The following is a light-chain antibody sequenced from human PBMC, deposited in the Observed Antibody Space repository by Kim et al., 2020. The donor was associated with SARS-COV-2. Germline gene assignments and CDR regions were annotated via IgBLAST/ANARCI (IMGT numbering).Light chain of an antibody. V-gene: IGKV4-1*01. CDR1: RSVLYSSNSKNY. Sequence: DIVMTQSPDSLAVSLGERATINCKSSRSVLYSSNSKNYLAWYQHKPGQPPKLLIYWASTRESGVPDRFSGSGSGTDFTLTISSLQAEDVAVYYCQQYYSTPFTFGQGSKLEI. J-gene: IGKJ2*01. CDR2: WAS. CDR3: QQYYSTPFT.